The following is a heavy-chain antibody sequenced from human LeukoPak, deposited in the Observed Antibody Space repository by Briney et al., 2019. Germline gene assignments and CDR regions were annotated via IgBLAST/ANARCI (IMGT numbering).Heavy chain of an antibody. Sequence: SETLSLTCTVSGGSISSYYWSWIRQPPGKGLEWIGYIYYSGSTNYNPSLKSRVTISVDTSENQFSLKLSSVTAADTAVYYCARSRAFNSGAFDPWGQGSLVTVSS. D-gene: IGHD1-26*01. J-gene: IGHJ5*02. V-gene: IGHV4-59*01. CDR3: ARSRAFNSGAFDP. CDR1: GGSISSYY. CDR2: IYYSGST.